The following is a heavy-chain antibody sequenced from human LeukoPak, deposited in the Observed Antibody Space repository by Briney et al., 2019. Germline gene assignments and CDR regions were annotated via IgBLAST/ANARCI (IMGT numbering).Heavy chain of an antibody. D-gene: IGHD5-18*01. Sequence: SVKVSCKASGYTFTSYDINWVRQAPGQGLEWMGIINPSGGSTSYAQKFQGRVTMTRDMSTSTVYMELSSLRSEDTAVYYCARDGRESGYSYGPDAFDIWGQGTMVTVSS. CDR1: GYTFTSYD. J-gene: IGHJ3*02. V-gene: IGHV1-46*01. CDR2: INPSGGST. CDR3: ARDGRESGYSYGPDAFDI.